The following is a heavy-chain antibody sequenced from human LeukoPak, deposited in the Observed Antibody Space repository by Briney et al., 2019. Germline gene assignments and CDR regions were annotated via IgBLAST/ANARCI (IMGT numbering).Heavy chain of an antibody. CDR3: VRVSGFCTNGVCPSFDP. CDR2: VSYDGTDT. J-gene: IGHJ5*02. CDR1: GFTFTNYA. V-gene: IGHV3-30*09. D-gene: IGHD2-8*01. Sequence: RSLRLSCAASGFTFTNYAMNWVRQAPGKGLEWVATVSYDGTDTSYADSVKGRFAIFRDNSKNTLYLQMNSLRTEDTAVYYCVRVSGFCTNGVCPSFDPWGQGTLVTVSS.